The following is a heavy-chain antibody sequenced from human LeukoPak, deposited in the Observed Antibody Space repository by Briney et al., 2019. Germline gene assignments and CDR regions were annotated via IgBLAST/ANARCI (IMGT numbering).Heavy chain of an antibody. CDR1: GGNFGNYV. CDR3: ARDTDEEYSSSSDGLAV. J-gene: IGHJ6*02. D-gene: IGHD6-6*01. CDR2: ITPFFGVA. V-gene: IGHV1-69*04. Sequence: SVKVSCKASGGNFGNYVVHWVRQAPGQGLEWMGRITPFFGVANYAQTFQDRVTFTADKITNTAYMQISSLKSEDTAVYFCARDTDEEYSSSSDGLAVWGQGTTVTVSS.